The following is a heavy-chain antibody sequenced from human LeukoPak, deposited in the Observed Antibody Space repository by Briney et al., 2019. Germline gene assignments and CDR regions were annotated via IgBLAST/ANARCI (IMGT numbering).Heavy chain of an antibody. CDR3: ARDPSSGYSSSWYVGLNYGMDV. CDR2: IYHSGST. D-gene: IGHD6-13*01. CDR1: GYSISSGYY. Sequence: SETLSLTCTVSGYSISSGYYWGWIRQPPGKGLEWIGSIYHSGSTYYNPSLKSRVTISVDTSKNQFSLKLSSVTAADTAVYYCARDPSSGYSSSWYVGLNYGMDVWGQGITVTVSS. V-gene: IGHV4-38-2*02. J-gene: IGHJ6*02.